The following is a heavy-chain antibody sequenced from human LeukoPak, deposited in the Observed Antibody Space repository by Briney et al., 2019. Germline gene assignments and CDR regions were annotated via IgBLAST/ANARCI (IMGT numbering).Heavy chain of an antibody. D-gene: IGHD5-24*01. CDR1: GFTFSSYA. CDR2: ISGSGGST. CDR3: ASRDGYNAFDY. V-gene: IGHV3-23*01. J-gene: IGHJ4*02. Sequence: GGSLRLSCEASGFTFSSYAMSWVRQAPGKGLEWVSVISGSGGSTDNADSVKGRFTISRDNSKNTLYLQMNSLRAEDTAIYYCASRDGYNAFDYWGQGTLVTVSS.